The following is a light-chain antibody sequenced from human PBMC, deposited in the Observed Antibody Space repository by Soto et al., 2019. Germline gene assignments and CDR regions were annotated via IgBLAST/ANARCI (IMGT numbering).Light chain of an antibody. CDR2: DAS. CDR1: QSISSW. CDR3: QQYDSYPWT. V-gene: IGKV1-5*01. J-gene: IGKJ1*01. Sequence: DIQMTQSPSTLSASVGDRVTITCRASQSISSWLAWYQQKPGKAPNLLIYDASSLESGVPSRFSGSGAGTKFTLTITSLQPDDFAAYYCQQYDSYPWTFGQGTKVDIK.